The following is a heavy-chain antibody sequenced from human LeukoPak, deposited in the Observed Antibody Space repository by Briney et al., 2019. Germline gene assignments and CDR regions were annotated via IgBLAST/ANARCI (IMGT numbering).Heavy chain of an antibody. V-gene: IGHV1-2*02. J-gene: IGHJ3*02. CDR3: AGTISSSWGAFDI. CDR2: INPNSGGT. D-gene: IGHD6-13*01. CDR1: GYTFTGYY. Sequence: GASVKVSRKASGYTFTGYYMHWVRQAPGQGLEWMGWINPNSGGTNYAQKFQGRVTMTRDTSISTAYMELSRLRSDDTAVYYCAGTISSSWGAFDIWGQGTMVTVSS.